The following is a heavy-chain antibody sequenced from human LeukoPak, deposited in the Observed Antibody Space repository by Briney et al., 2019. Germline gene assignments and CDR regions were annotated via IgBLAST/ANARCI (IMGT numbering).Heavy chain of an antibody. CDR1: GFTFSSYA. D-gene: IGHD2-8*01. Sequence: GGPLRLSCAASGFTFSSYAMNWVRQAPGRGLEWVSGFSGSGGTTYYADSVQGRFTISRDNSKNTLYLQMNSLRAEDTAVYYCANGNRCTSPNCLGYYYFYMDVWGKGTTVTVSS. J-gene: IGHJ6*03. V-gene: IGHV3-23*01. CDR3: ANGNRCTSPNCLGYYYFYMDV. CDR2: FSGSGGTT.